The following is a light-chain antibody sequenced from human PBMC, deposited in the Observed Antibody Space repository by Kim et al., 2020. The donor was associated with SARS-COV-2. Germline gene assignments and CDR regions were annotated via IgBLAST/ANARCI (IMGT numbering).Light chain of an antibody. J-gene: IGLJ3*02. CDR2: DVS. CDR3: SSYASSITLV. Sequence: QSALTQPASVSGSPGQSLTISCTGTSSDVGGYNYVSWYQQHPGKAPKLMIYDVSKRPSGVSNRFSGSKSGNSASLTISGLQAEDEADYYCSSYASSITLVFGGGTQLTVL. V-gene: IGLV2-14*01. CDR1: SSDVGGYNY.